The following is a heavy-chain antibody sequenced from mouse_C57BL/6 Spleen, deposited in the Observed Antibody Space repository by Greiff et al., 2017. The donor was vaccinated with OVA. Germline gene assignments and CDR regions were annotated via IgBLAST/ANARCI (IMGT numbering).Heavy chain of an antibody. Sequence: VQLQQPGAELVKPGASVKMSCKASGYTFTSYWITWVKQRPGQGLEWIGDIYPGSGSTNYNEKFKSKATLTVDKSSSTAYMQLSILTSEDSAVYYCARRNYAMDYWGQGTSVTVSS. CDR2: IYPGSGST. V-gene: IGHV1-55*01. J-gene: IGHJ4*01. CDR1: GYTFTSYW. CDR3: ARRNYAMDY.